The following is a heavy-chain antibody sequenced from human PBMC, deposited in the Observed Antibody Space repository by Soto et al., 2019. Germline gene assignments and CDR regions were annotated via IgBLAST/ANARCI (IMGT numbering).Heavy chain of an antibody. D-gene: IGHD2-2*01. Sequence: QVQLQESGPGLMKPSQTLSLTCTVSGGSISSGDYYWSWIRQPPGKGLEWIGYIYYSGSTYYNPSLRTRVTISVATSKNQFSLKMSSLTAADTAVYYCARDHRISTSCYGGGFDYWGQGTLVTVSS. CDR3: ARDHRISTSCYGGGFDY. CDR1: GGSISSGDYY. V-gene: IGHV4-30-4*01. CDR2: IYYSGST. J-gene: IGHJ4*02.